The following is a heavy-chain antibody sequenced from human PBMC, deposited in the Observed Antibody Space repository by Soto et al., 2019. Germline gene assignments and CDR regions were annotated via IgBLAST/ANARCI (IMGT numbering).Heavy chain of an antibody. CDR2: INWNGGST. V-gene: IGHV3-20*04. J-gene: IGHJ4*02. D-gene: IGHD6-13*01. CDR3: ARVSGIAAAGTWGYYFDY. Sequence: GGSLRLSCAASGFTFDDYGMSWVRQAPGKGLEWVSGINWNGGSTGYADSVKGRFTISRDNAKNSLYLQMNSLRGEDTALYYCARVSGIAAAGTWGYYFDYWGQGTLVTVSS. CDR1: GFTFDDYG.